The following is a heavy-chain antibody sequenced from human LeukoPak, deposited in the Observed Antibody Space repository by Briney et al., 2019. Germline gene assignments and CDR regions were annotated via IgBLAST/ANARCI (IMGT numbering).Heavy chain of an antibody. CDR3: ARDPGVRWLIGFDY. Sequence: PGRSLRLSCAASGFTFNSYGMHWVRQAPGKGLEWVAVIWYDGSNKYYADSVKGRFTISRDNSENTLYLQMDSLRAEDTAVYYCARDPGVRWLIGFDYWGQGTLVTVSP. J-gene: IGHJ4*02. CDR1: GFTFNSYG. V-gene: IGHV3-33*01. CDR2: IWYDGSNK. D-gene: IGHD6-19*01.